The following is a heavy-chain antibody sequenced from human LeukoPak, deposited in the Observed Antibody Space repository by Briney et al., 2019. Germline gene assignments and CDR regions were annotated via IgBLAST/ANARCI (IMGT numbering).Heavy chain of an antibody. J-gene: IGHJ4*02. Sequence: PSETLSLTCTVSGGSISSSSYYWGWIRQPPGKGLEWIGSIYYSGSTYYNPSLKSRVTISVDRSKNQFSLKLSSVTAADTAVYYCARLRQNQLPTFDYWGQGTLVTVSS. CDR2: IYYSGST. D-gene: IGHD2-2*01. CDR1: GGSISSSSYY. CDR3: ARLRQNQLPTFDY. V-gene: IGHV4-39*01.